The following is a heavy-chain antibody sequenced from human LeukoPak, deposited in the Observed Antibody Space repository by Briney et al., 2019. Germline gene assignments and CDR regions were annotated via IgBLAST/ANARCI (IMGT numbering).Heavy chain of an antibody. V-gene: IGHV3-7*01. D-gene: IGHD2-21*02. Sequence: GGCLRFSCAASGFTFSIYWMSGVRQAPGKGREGVANINQDGSQKYYVDSVKGRFTISRDNAKNSFFLQMSSLRAEDTSVYYCVAGDWGARDSFDLWGRGTMVTVSS. CDR2: INQDGSQK. CDR1: GFTFSIYW. J-gene: IGHJ3*01. CDR3: VAGDWGARDSFDL.